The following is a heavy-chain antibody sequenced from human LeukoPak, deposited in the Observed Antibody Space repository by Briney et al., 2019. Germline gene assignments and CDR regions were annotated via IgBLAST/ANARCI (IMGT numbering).Heavy chain of an antibody. J-gene: IGHJ4*02. D-gene: IGHD7-27*01. CDR2: INAGNGNT. V-gene: IGHV1-3*01. Sequence: GASVKVSCKASGYTFTSYAMHWVRQAPGQRLEWMGWINAGNGNTKYSQKLQGRVTMTTDTSTSTAYMELRSLRSDDTAVYYCAKGPPNWGYDYWGPGTLVTVSS. CDR1: GYTFTSYA. CDR3: AKGPPNWGYDY.